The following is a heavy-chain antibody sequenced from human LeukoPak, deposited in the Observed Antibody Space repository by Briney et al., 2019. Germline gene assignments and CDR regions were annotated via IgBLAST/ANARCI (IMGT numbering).Heavy chain of an antibody. J-gene: IGHJ4*02. CDR1: GGSMSSGNYY. CDR3: ARGTDVINFDS. V-gene: IGHV4-61*02. Sequence: SETLSLTCTVSGGSMSSGNYYWSWIRQSAGKGLEWLGRIYTRGTTNYKPSLKSRVTMLVDTSKNQFSLKLNAVTAADTAVYYCARGTDVINFDSWGQGTLVTVSS. D-gene: IGHD2-21*01. CDR2: IYTRGTT.